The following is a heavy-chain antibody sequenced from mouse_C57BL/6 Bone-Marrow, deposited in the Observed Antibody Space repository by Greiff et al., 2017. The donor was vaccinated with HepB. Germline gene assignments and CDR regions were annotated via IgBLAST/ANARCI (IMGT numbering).Heavy chain of an antibody. Sequence: EVMLVVSEGGLVQPGSSMKLSCTASGFTFSDYYMAWVRQVPEKGLEWVANINYDGSSTYYLDSLKSRFIISRDNAKNILYLQMSSLKSEDTATYYCARGVGKFDYWGQGTTLTVSS. CDR1: GFTFSDYY. CDR2: INYDGSST. D-gene: IGHD1-1*02. CDR3: ARGVGKFDY. J-gene: IGHJ2*01. V-gene: IGHV5-16*01.